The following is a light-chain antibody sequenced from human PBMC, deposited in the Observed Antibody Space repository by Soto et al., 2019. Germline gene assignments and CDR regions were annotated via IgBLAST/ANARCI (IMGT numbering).Light chain of an antibody. J-gene: IGLJ2*01. Sequence: QPVLTQPPSASASLGASVTLTCTLSSGYSNYKVVWYQQRPGKGHRFVMRVGTGGIVGSKGDGIPARFSVLGSVLNRYLTIKNIQEDDESDYHCGADHGSGSNFVREFGVGTKLTVL. CDR3: GADHGSGSNFVRE. CDR2: VGTGGIVG. V-gene: IGLV9-49*01. CDR1: SGYSNYK.